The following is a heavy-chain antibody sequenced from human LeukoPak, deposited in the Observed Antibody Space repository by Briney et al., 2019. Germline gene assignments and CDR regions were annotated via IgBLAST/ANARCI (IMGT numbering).Heavy chain of an antibody. CDR1: GGSFSGYY. V-gene: IGHV4-34*01. D-gene: IGHD2-15*01. CDR2: INHSGST. CDR3: ARRLLGYCSGGSCYSGYFQH. Sequence: SETLSLTCAVYGGSFSGYYWSWIRQPPGKGLEWIGEINHSGSTNSNPSLKSRVTISVDTSKNQFSLKLSSVTAADTAVYYCARRLLGYCSGGSCYSGYFQHWGQGTLVTVSS. J-gene: IGHJ1*01.